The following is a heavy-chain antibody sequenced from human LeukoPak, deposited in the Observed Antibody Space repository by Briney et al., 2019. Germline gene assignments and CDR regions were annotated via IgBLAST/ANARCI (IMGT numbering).Heavy chain of an antibody. V-gene: IGHV3-21*01. CDR1: GFTFSSYS. Sequence: PGGSLRLSCAASGFTFSSYSMNWVRQAPGKGLEWVSSISSSSSYIYYADSVKGRFTISRDNAKNSLYLQMNSLRAEDTAVYYCARDVGATTRGAFDYWGQGTWSPSPQ. D-gene: IGHD1-26*01. CDR2: ISSSSSYI. CDR3: ARDVGATTRGAFDY. J-gene: IGHJ4*02.